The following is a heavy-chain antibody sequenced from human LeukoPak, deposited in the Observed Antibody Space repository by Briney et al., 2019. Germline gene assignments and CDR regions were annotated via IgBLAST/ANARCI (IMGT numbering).Heavy chain of an antibody. CDR1: GFTFSSYS. CDR3: AKDREGYSYGGPYFDY. D-gene: IGHD5-18*01. CDR2: ISSSSSYI. V-gene: IGHV3-21*04. Sequence: GGSLRLSCAASGFTFSSYSMNWVRQAPGKGLEWVSSISSSSSYIYYADSVKGRFTISRDNAKNSLYLQMNSLRAEDTAVYYCAKDREGYSYGGPYFDYWGQGTLVTVSS. J-gene: IGHJ4*02.